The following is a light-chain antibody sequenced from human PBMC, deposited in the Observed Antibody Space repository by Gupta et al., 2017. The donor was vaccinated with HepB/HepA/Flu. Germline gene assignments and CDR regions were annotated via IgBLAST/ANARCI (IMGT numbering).Light chain of an antibody. CDR3: AAWADSQNGLV. J-gene: IGLJ3*02. CDR1: WSNIGDNT. CDR2: YDD. Sequence: QSVVTQPPSVSGAPRQRVTISCSGSWSNIGDNTVNWYQQLPGKAPKLLIYYDDLLPSGVSDRFSGSKSGTSASLTITGLQSEDEADYYCAAWADSQNGLVFGGGTKLTVL. V-gene: IGLV1-36*01.